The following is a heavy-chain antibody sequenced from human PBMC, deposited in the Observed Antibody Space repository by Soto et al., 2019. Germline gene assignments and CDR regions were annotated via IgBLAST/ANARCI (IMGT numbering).Heavy chain of an antibody. CDR2: MYNSGST. CDR3: ARVSSGWYYFDY. CDR1: GGSVSSGSYY. V-gene: IGHV4-61*01. J-gene: IGHJ4*02. D-gene: IGHD6-19*01. Sequence: PSETLSLTCTVSGGSVSSGSYYWSWIRQPPGKGLEWIGYMYNSGSTNYNPSLKSRVIISVDTSKNQFSLKLSSVTAADTAVYYCARVSSGWYYFDYWGPGPLVTVSS.